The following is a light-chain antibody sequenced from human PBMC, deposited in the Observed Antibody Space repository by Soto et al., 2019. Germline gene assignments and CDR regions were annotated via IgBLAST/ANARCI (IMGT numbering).Light chain of an antibody. J-gene: IGLJ1*01. CDR1: SSDVGSYNF. V-gene: IGLV2-14*01. Sequence: QSVLTQPASVSGSPGQSITISCTGTSSDVGSYNFVSWYQQLPGKAPKLMIYEVSNRPSGVSNRFSGSKSGNTASLTISGLQAEDEADYYCSSYTTSSNYVFGSGTKVHRP. CDR3: SSYTTSSNYV. CDR2: EVS.